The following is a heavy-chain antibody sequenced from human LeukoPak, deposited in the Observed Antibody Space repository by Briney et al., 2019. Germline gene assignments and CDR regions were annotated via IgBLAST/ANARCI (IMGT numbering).Heavy chain of an antibody. J-gene: IGHJ4*02. Sequence: GGSLRLSCAASGFTFSSYWMSWVRQAPGKGLEWVANIKQDGSEKYYVDSVKGRFTISRDNAKNSLYLQMNSLRAEDTAVYYCARDTYSGSYSETGYWGQGTLVTVSS. CDR3: ARDTYSGSYSETGY. CDR2: IKQDGSEK. CDR1: GFTFSSYW. V-gene: IGHV3-7*01. D-gene: IGHD1-26*01.